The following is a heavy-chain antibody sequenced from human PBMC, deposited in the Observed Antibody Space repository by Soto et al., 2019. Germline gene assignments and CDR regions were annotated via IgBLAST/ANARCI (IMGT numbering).Heavy chain of an antibody. V-gene: IGHV1-18*01. CDR1: GYTFTSYG. J-gene: IGHJ5*02. D-gene: IGHD3-9*01. CDR3: ARDNYDIWTAAGFDP. CDR2: ISAYNGNT. Sequence: ASVKVSCKASGYTFTSYGISWVRQAPGQGLEWMGWISAYNGNTNYAQKLQGRVTMTTDTSTSTAYMELRSLRSDDPAVYYCARDNYDIWTAAGFDPWGQGTLGTVSS.